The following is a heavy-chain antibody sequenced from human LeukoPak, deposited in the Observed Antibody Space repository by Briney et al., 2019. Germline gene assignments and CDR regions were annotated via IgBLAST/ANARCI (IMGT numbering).Heavy chain of an antibody. Sequence: GGSLRLSCATSGFTFSSFGMHWVRQAPGKGLEWVAVIWYDGSNKYYADSVKGRFTTSRDNTKSTLSLQMNSLRAEDTAVYYCARLQPYFYDSSGYSDYWGQGTLVTVSS. V-gene: IGHV3-33*01. CDR1: GFTFSSFG. CDR3: ARLQPYFYDSSGYSDY. CDR2: IWYDGSNK. D-gene: IGHD3-22*01. J-gene: IGHJ4*02.